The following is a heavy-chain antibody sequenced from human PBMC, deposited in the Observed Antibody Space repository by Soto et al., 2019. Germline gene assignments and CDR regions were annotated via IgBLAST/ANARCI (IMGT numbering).Heavy chain of an antibody. Sequence: TSETLSLTCTVSGGSISSYYWSWIRQPPGKGLEWIGYIYYSGSTNYNPSLKSRVTISVDTSKNQFSLKLSSVTAADTAVYYCGRHPTPAIGFDSWGKGPLVTASS. CDR1: GGSISSYY. CDR2: IYYSGST. CDR3: GRHPTPAIGFDS. J-gene: IGHJ4*02. V-gene: IGHV4-59*08.